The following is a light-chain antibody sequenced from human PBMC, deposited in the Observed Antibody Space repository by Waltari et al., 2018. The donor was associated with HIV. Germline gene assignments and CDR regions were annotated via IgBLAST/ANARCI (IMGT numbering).Light chain of an antibody. CDR3: SSYTTRNTFV. CDR1: NSDVGAYNY. J-gene: IGLJ1*01. Sequence: QSALTQPASVSGSPGQSITISCTGTNSDVGAYNYVSWFQQHPGNSPKVLIVEVSNRPAGVSTRFSGSKSGNTASLIISGLQAEDEADYYCSSYTTRNTFVFGTGTKVTVL. CDR2: EVS. V-gene: IGLV2-14*01.